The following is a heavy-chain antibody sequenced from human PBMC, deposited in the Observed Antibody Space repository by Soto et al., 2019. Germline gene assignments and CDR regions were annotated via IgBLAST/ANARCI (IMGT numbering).Heavy chain of an antibody. V-gene: IGHV1-3*01. CDR1: GYSFTAYA. D-gene: IGHD3-10*01. Sequence: QVQLVQSGAEVKKPGASVKVSCKAAGYSFTAYAMHWVRQAPGQRPEWMGWIMPGNGDTEYSQRLRGRVTITRDTSASTAYMELTSLTSEDTAVYYCARKRTAYGSGSYEAFDYWGQGALVTVSS. J-gene: IGHJ4*02. CDR3: ARKRTAYGSGSYEAFDY. CDR2: IMPGNGDT.